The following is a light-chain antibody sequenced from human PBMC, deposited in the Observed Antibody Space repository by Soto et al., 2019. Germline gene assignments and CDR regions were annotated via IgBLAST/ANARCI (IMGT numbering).Light chain of an antibody. CDR2: KAS. CDR3: QQYNSFPLT. Sequence: DIQMTQSPSTLSASIGDRVTITCRASQSISSWLAWYQQKPGKAPKLLIYKASSFPSGVPSRFSGSGSGTEFTLTISSLQPDDFATYYCQQYNSFPLTFGGGTKVEMK. V-gene: IGKV1-5*03. J-gene: IGKJ4*01. CDR1: QSISSW.